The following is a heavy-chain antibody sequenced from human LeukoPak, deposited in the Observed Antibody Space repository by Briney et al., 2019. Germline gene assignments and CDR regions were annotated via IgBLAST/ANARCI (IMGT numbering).Heavy chain of an antibody. J-gene: IGHJ6*02. CDR1: GFTFSSYA. Sequence: PGGSLRLSCAASGFTFSSYAMSWVHQAPGKGLEWVSAISGSGGSTYYADSVKGRFTISRDNSKNTLYLQMNSLRAEDTAVYYCAKDSSPLFYYGMDVWGQGTTVTVSS. CDR3: AKDSSPLFYYGMDV. CDR2: ISGSGGST. V-gene: IGHV3-23*01.